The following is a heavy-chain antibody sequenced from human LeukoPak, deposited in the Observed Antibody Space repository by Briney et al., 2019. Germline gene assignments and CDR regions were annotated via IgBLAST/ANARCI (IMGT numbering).Heavy chain of an antibody. CDR3: ARGTIGSYTY. V-gene: IGHV4-61*01. CDR2: IYYSGST. Sequence: SETLSLTCTVSGVSVSSGSYYWSWIRQPPGKGLEWIGYIYYSGSTNYNPSLKSRVTISVDTSKNQFSLKLSSVTAADTVVYYCARGTIGSYTYWGQGTLVTVSS. J-gene: IGHJ4*02. CDR1: GVSVSSGSYY. D-gene: IGHD3-10*01.